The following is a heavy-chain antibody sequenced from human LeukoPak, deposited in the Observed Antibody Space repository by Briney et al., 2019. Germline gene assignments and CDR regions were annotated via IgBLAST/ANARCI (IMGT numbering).Heavy chain of an antibody. CDR1: GFTFGDYA. CDR2: IRSKAYGETT. D-gene: IGHD3-9*01. V-gene: IGHV3-49*03. J-gene: IGHJ4*02. CDR3: ARDNLMTGIDY. Sequence: GGSLRLSCTASGFTFGDYAMSWFRQAPGKGLEWVGFIRSKAYGETTDYAASVKGRFTISRDNAKNSLYLQMNSLRAEDTAVYYCARDNLMTGIDYWGQGTLVTVSS.